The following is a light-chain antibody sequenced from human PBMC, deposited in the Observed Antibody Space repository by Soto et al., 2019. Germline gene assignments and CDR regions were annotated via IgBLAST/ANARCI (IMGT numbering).Light chain of an antibody. J-gene: IGLJ1*01. V-gene: IGLV2-18*02. CDR1: SSDVGSYNR. CDR2: EVS. Sequence: QSALTQPPSVSGSPGQSVTISCTGTSSDVGSYNRVSWYQQPPGTAPKLMIYEVSNRPSGVPDRFYGSKSGNTASLTISGLQAEDEADYYCSSYTSSSTDVFGTGTKLTVL. CDR3: SSYTSSSTDV.